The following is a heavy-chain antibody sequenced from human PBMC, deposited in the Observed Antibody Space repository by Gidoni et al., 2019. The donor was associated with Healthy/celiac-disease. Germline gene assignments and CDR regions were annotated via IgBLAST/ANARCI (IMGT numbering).Heavy chain of an antibody. CDR1: GGSFSGYY. J-gene: IGHJ4*02. D-gene: IGHD3-22*01. CDR3: ASPPNYYDSSRNRTPGDY. Sequence: QVQLQQWGAGLLKPSETLSLTCAVYGGSFSGYYWSWIRQPPGKGLEWIGEINHSGSTNYNPSLKSRVTISVDTSKNQFSLKLSSVTAADTAVYYCASPPNYYDSSRNRTPGDYWGQGTLVTVSS. CDR2: INHSGST. V-gene: IGHV4-34*01.